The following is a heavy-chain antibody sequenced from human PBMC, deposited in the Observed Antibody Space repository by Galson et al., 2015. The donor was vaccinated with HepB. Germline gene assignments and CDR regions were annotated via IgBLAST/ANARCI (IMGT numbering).Heavy chain of an antibody. CDR3: ALPSGRDGYNYLGYYYYYYMDV. V-gene: IGHV1-69*13. CDR2: IIPIFGTA. CDR1: GYTFTGYY. Sequence: SVKVSCKASGYTFTGYYMHWVRQAPGRGLEWMGGIIPIFGTANYAQKFQGRVTITADESTSTAYMELSSLRSEDTAVYYCALPSGRDGYNYLGYYYYYYMDVWGKGTTVTVSS. J-gene: IGHJ6*03. D-gene: IGHD5-24*01.